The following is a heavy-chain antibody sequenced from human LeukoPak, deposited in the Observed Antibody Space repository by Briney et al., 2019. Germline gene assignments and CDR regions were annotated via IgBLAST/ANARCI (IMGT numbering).Heavy chain of an antibody. CDR3: ARGSKDCSSTSCYYYY. CDR2: IIPILGIA. V-gene: IGHV1-69*04. CDR1: GGTFSSYA. J-gene: IGHJ4*02. Sequence: SVKVSCKASGGTFSSYAISWVRQAPGQGLEWMGRIIPILGIANYAQKFQGRVTITADKSTSTAYMELSSLRSEDTAVYYCARGSKDCSSTSCYYYYWGQGTLVTVSS. D-gene: IGHD2-2*01.